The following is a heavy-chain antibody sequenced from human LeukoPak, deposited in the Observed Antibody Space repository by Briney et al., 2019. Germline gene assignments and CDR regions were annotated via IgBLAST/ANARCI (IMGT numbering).Heavy chain of an antibody. CDR2: INWNGGST. D-gene: IGHD3-22*01. V-gene: IGHV3-20*04. CDR1: GFTFDDYG. J-gene: IGHJ4*02. Sequence: RPGGSLRLSCAASGFTFDDYGMSWVRQAPGKGLEWVSGINWNGGSTGYADSVKGRFTISRDNAKNSLYLHMNNLSAEDTAVYYCAREFAGYDDSDFYVEGYLDYWGQGTPVTVSS. CDR3: AREFAGYDDSDFYVEGYLDY.